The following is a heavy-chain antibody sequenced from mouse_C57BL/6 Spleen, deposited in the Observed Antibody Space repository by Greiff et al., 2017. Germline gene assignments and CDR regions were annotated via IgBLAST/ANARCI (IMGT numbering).Heavy chain of an antibody. CDR2: IDPETGGT. Sequence: QVQLQQSGAELVRPGASVTLSCKASGYTFTDYEMHWVKQTPVHGLEWIGAIDPETGGTAYNQKFKGKAILTADKSSSTAYMELRSLTSEDSAVYYCTRGSNYAMDYGGQGTSVTVSS. CDR1: GYTFTDYE. J-gene: IGHJ4*01. V-gene: IGHV1-15*01. CDR3: TRGSNYAMDY. D-gene: IGHD1-1*01.